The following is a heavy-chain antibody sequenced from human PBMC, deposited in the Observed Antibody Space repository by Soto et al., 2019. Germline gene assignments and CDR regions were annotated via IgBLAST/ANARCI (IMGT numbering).Heavy chain of an antibody. D-gene: IGHD5-12*01. J-gene: IGHJ4*02. CDR3: ARVKATLYRDYYFDP. CDR1: GGSISSGYH. V-gene: IGHV4-38-2*02. Sequence: SETLSLTCTVSGGSISSGYHWSWIWQPPGMRLEWVASIFHTGTTYYNPSLTSRVTISVDTSKNQFSLKLTSVTATDSAVYYCARVKATLYRDYYFDPWGQGTLVTVSS. CDR2: IFHTGTT.